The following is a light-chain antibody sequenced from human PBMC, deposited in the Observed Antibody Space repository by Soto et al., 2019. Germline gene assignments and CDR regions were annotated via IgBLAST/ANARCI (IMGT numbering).Light chain of an antibody. Sequence: QSVLTQPASVSGSPGQSITISCTGTSMDVGGYNYVSWYQHHPGKAPKLMICEVSNRPSGGSNRCSGSKSGNAASLTISGLKAEDEADYYCNSYTSSSNYVFGPATKVPVL. CDR1: SMDVGGYNY. CDR3: NSYTSSSNYV. J-gene: IGLJ1*01. CDR2: EVS. V-gene: IGLV2-14*01.